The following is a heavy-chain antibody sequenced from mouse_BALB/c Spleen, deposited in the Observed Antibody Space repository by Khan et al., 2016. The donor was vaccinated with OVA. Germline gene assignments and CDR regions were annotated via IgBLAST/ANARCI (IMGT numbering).Heavy chain of an antibody. CDR3: ERFRGGY. CDR1: GYTFTNHG. Sequence: QIQLVQSGPELKKPGETVKISCKASGYTFTNHGMNWVKQAPGKGLKWMGWINTYTGEPTYADDFKGRFALSLEISASIAYLQINNLKNEDTATSFCERFRGGYWGQGTTLTVSS. V-gene: IGHV9-3-1*01. J-gene: IGHJ2*01. CDR2: INTYTGEP.